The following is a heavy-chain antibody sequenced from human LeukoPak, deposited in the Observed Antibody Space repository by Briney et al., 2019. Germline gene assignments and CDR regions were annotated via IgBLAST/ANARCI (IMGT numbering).Heavy chain of an antibody. J-gene: IGHJ4*02. CDR2: ISGSGGST. D-gene: IGHD6-13*01. V-gene: IGHV3-23*01. CDR1: GFTFSSYA. Sequence: PGGSLRLSCAAPGFTFSSYAMSWVRQAPGKGLEWVSAISGSGGSTYYADSVKGRFTISRDNSKNTLYLQMNSLRAEDTAVYYCAKDNESYSSSRYSNWGQGTLVTVSS. CDR3: AKDNESYSSSRYSN.